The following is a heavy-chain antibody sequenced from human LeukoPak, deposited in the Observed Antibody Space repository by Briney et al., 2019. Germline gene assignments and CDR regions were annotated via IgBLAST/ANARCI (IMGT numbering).Heavy chain of an antibody. J-gene: IGHJ4*02. CDR2: ISGSGGIT. CDR1: GFTFSSYW. CDR3: SKLGGAGGGYY. D-gene: IGHD1-26*01. Sequence: GGSLRLSCAASGFTFSSYWMSWVRQAPGKGLEWVSLISGSGGITYYADSVKGRFTISRDNSKNTVYLQMNSLRAEDTALYYCSKLGGAGGGYYWGQGTLVTVSS. V-gene: IGHV3-23*01.